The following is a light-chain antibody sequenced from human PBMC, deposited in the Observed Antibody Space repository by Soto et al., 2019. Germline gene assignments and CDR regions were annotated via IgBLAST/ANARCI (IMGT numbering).Light chain of an antibody. V-gene: IGKV3-20*01. CDR1: QTVRNNY. CDR3: QQFSSYPLT. J-gene: IGKJ4*01. Sequence: EFVFTQSPGTLSLSPGERATLSCRASQTVRNNYLAWYQQKPGQAPRLLIYDASSRDTGIPDRFSGVWSGTDCTLSLSRLETEDFEVYYGQQFSSYPLTFGGGTKVDIK. CDR2: DAS.